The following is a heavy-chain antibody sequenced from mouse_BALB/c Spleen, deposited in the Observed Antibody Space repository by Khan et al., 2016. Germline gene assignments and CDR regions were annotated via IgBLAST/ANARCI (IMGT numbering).Heavy chain of an antibody. V-gene: IGHV6-6*02. CDR2: IRLSSDNYTT. J-gene: IGHJ1*01. CDR3: TGGNAWYFDV. CDR1: GFAFSNYW. Sequence: EVELVESGGGLVQPGGSMKFSCEASGFAFSNYWMSWVRQSPQKGLEWVAEIRLSSDNYTTHHAQSVKVSFTIESDDYTRRLYLHMNSLRAEDTGIYYCTGGNAWYFDVWGAGTTVTVSS. D-gene: IGHD1-1*02.